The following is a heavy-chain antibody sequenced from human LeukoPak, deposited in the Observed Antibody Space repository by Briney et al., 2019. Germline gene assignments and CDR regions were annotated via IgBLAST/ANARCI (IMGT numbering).Heavy chain of an antibody. CDR1: GYTFTDYY. CDR3: ARNPWNIAVTGPKFDY. J-gene: IGHJ4*02. D-gene: IGHD6-19*01. V-gene: IGHV1-46*01. CDR2: INPKGGST. Sequence: ASVNVSCKASGYTFTDYYIHWVRQAPGQGLEWMGIINPKGGSTSYAQNFQGRVTMTRDTSTSTVYMELSSLRSEDTAVYYCARNPWNIAVTGPKFDYWGQGTLVTVSS.